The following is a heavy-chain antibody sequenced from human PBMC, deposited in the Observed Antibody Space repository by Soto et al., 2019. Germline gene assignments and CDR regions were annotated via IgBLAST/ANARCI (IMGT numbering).Heavy chain of an antibody. Sequence: QVQLVESGGGVVQPGRSLRLSCAASGFTFSSYGMHWVRQAPGKGLEWVAVISYDGSNKYYADSVKGRFTISRDNSKNTLYLQMNSLRAEDTAVYYCAKILGSGSYRHGVDYWGQGTLVTVSS. V-gene: IGHV3-30*18. CDR2: ISYDGSNK. J-gene: IGHJ4*02. CDR1: GFTFSSYG. D-gene: IGHD3-10*01. CDR3: AKILGSGSYRHGVDY.